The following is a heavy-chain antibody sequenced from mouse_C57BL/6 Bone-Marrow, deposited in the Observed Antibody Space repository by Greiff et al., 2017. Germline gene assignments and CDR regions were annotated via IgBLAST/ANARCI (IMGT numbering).Heavy chain of an antibody. CDR2: ISDGGSYT. V-gene: IGHV5-4*01. Sequence: EVQLQESGGGLVKPGGSLKLSCAASGFTFSSYAMSWVRQTPEKRLEWVATISDGGSYTYYPDNVKGRFTISRDNAKNNLYLQMSHLKSEDTAMYYCARGGGYDRYFDVWGTGTTVTVSS. D-gene: IGHD2-2*01. J-gene: IGHJ1*03. CDR3: ARGGGYDRYFDV. CDR1: GFTFSSYA.